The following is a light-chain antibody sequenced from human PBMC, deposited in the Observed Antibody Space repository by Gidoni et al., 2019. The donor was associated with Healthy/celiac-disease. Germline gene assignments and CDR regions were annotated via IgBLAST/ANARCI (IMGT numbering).Light chain of an antibody. CDR3: QQYNNWPRT. Sequence: EIVMMQSTATLSVSPGERATLSCRASQSVSSNLAWYQQKPGQAPRLLIYGASTRATGIPARFSGSGSGTEFTLTISSLQSEDFAVYYCQQYNNWPRTFGQGTKVEIK. V-gene: IGKV3-15*01. CDR1: QSVSSN. CDR2: GAS. J-gene: IGKJ1*01.